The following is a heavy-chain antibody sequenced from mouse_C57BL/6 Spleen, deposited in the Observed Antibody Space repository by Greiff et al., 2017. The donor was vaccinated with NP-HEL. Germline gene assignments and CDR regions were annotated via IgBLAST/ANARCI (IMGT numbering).Heavy chain of an antibody. V-gene: IGHV14-2*01. CDR1: GFNIKDYY. D-gene: IGHD1-1*01. J-gene: IGHJ1*03. CDR2: IDPEDGET. CDR3: ASTELRVGYFDV. Sequence: EVQLQQSGAELVKPGASVKLSCTASGFNIKDYYMHWVKQRTEQGLEWIGRIDPEDGETKYAPKFQGKATITADTSSNTAYLQLSSLASEETAVYYWASTELRVGYFDVWGTGTTVTVSS.